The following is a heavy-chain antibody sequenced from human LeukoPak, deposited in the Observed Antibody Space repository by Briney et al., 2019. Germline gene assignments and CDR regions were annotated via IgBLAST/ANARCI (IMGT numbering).Heavy chain of an antibody. D-gene: IGHD3-10*01. CDR2: IRSKAYGGTT. CDR1: GFTFGDYA. V-gene: IGHV3-49*04. J-gene: IGHJ3*02. CDR3: TREIITMARGALDAFDI. Sequence: PGGSLRLSCTASGFTFGDYAMSWVRQAPGKGLEWVGFIRSKAYGGTTEYAASVKGRFTISRDDSKSIAYLQMNSLKTEDTAVYYCTREIITMARGALDAFDIWGQGTMVTVSS.